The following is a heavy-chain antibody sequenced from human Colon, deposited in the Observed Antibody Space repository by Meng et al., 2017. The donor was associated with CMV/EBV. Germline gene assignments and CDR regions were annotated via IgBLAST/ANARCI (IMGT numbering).Heavy chain of an antibody. CDR2: INHSGST. J-gene: IGHJ4*02. V-gene: IGHV4-34*01. D-gene: IGHD6-13*01. Sequence: TCVVSGRYFSGYYWSWIRQPPGKGLGWIGEINHSGSTNYNRSLKSRVIISLDTSKNQFSLKLNSVTAADTAVYYCARGGGSSNWPLIYWGQGTLDRLL. CDR3: ARGGGSSNWPLIY. CDR1: GRYFSGYY.